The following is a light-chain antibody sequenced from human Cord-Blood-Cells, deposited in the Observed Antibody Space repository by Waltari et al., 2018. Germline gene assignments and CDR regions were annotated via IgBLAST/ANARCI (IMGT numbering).Light chain of an antibody. CDR1: SSDVGGYNY. CDR2: DVS. Sequence: QSALTQPRSVSGSPGPSVTISCTGTSSDVGGYNYVSWYQQPPGKAPKHMIYDVSKRPSGVPDRFSGSKSGNTASLTISGLQAEDEADYYCCSYAGSYTVFGGGTKLTVL. J-gene: IGLJ2*01. CDR3: CSYAGSYTV. V-gene: IGLV2-11*01.